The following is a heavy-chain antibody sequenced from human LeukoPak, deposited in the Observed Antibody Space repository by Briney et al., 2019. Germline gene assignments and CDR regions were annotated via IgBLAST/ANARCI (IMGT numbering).Heavy chain of an antibody. CDR3: ARHSYYARYFDL. J-gene: IGHJ2*01. CDR2: IYYSGST. CDR1: GGSISSSSYY. V-gene: IGHV4-39*01. D-gene: IGHD3-22*01. Sequence: SETLSLTCTVSGGSISSSSYYWGWIRQPPGKGLEWIGSIYYSGSTYYNPSLKSRVTISVDTSKNQFSLKLSSVTAADTAVYYCARHSYYARYFDLWGRGTLVTVSS.